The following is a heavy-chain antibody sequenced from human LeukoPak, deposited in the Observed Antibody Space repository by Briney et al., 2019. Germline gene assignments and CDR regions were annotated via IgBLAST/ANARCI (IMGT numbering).Heavy chain of an antibody. V-gene: IGHV3-30-3*02. CDR3: AKRSPPVTLDY. CDR2: ISYDGSNK. CDR1: GFTFSSYA. D-gene: IGHD4-17*01. Sequence: GGSLRLSCAASGFTFSSYAMHWVRQAPGKGLEWVAVISYDGSNKYYADSVKGRFTISRDNSKNTVYLQMNSLRAEDTAVYYCAKRSPPVTLDYWGQGTLVTVSS. J-gene: IGHJ4*02.